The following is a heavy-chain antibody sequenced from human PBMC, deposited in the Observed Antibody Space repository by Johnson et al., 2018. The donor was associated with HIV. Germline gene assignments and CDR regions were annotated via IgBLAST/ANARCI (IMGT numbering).Heavy chain of an antibody. CDR1: GFTFSSYG. V-gene: IGHV3-30*18. CDR2: ISYDGSNQ. CDR3: ANGGSYSAADDAFDI. J-gene: IGHJ3*02. D-gene: IGHD1-26*01. Sequence: QVQLVESGGGVVQPGRSLRLSCAASGFTFSSYGMHWVRQAPGKGLEWVAVISYDGSNQYYADSVKGQIPISRDNSKNTLYLQMNSLRDEDTAVYYCANGGSYSAADDAFDIWGQGTMVTVSS.